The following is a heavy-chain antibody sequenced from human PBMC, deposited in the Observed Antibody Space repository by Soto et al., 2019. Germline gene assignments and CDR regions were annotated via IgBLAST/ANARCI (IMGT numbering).Heavy chain of an antibody. J-gene: IGHJ4*02. V-gene: IGHV2-5*02. Sequence: QITLKESGPTLVRPTQTLTLTCAFSGFSLSTSGVGVGWIRQPPGKALEWLAVIYWDDSKHYSPSLRSRLTITKDTANNQVVLRMTNMDPMDTGTYYCAHKGPEDWPLDYWGQGTLVTVSS. CDR2: IYWDDSK. CDR3: AHKGPEDWPLDY. D-gene: IGHD3-9*01. CDR1: GFSLSTSGVG.